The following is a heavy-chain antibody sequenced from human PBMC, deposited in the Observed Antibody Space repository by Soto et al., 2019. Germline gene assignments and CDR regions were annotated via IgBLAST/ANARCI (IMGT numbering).Heavy chain of an antibody. J-gene: IGHJ4*02. CDR3: ARDRRQQLWFISGTSDY. CDR2: ISAYNGNT. CDR1: GYTFTSYG. D-gene: IGHD5-18*01. V-gene: IGHV1-18*04. Sequence: ASVKVSCKASGYTFTSYGISWVRQAPGQGLEWMGWISAYNGNTNYAQKLQGRVTMTTDTSTSTAYMEPRSLRSDDTAGYYCARDRRQQLWFISGTSDYWGQGTLVSVS.